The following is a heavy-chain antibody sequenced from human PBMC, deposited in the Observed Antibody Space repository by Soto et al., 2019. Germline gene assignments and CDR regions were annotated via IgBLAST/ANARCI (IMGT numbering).Heavy chain of an antibody. CDR1: GYTFTSHY. CDR3: ARDQVAGTYYFDY. J-gene: IGHJ4*02. Sequence: ASVKVSCKASGYTFTSHYMPWVRPAPGQGLECMGIINPSGGSTTYAQKFQGRVTMTRDTSTSTVYMEVSSLRSEDTAVYYCARDQVAGTYYFDYWGQGTLVTVSS. CDR2: INPSGGST. V-gene: IGHV1-46*01. D-gene: IGHD2-15*01.